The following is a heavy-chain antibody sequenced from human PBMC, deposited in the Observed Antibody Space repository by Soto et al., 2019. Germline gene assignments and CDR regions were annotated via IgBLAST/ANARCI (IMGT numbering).Heavy chain of an antibody. J-gene: IGHJ4*02. Sequence: GGSLILSCAASGFTFSSYEMNWVRQAPGKGLEWVSYISSSGSTIYYADSVKGRFTISRDNAKNSLYLQMNSLRAEDTAVYYCARGVPYYYDSSGYLGDYWGQGTLVTVSS. CDR3: ARGVPYYYDSSGYLGDY. CDR1: GFTFSSYE. CDR2: ISSSGSTI. V-gene: IGHV3-48*03. D-gene: IGHD3-22*01.